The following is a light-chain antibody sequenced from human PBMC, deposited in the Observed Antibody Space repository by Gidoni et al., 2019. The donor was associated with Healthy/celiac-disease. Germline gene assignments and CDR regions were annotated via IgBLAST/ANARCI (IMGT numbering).Light chain of an antibody. CDR3: MQVTPWPA. CDR1: QSRVYSDGNTY. CDR2: KVS. V-gene: IGKV2-30*01. J-gene: IGKJ4*01. Sequence: DVVMTKSPLSLPVTLGQPASISCRSSQSRVYSDGNTYLNWFQQRPGPSPRRLIYKVSNRDSGVPDRFSVSGSGTDFTLTISWVVADDVGVYYCMQVTPWPAFGGGTKVEIK.